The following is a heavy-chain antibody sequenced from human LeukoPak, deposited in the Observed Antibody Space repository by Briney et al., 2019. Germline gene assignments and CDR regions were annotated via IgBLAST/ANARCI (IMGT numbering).Heavy chain of an antibody. J-gene: IGHJ4*02. D-gene: IGHD3-22*01. CDR2: IIPILGIA. CDR1: GGTFSSYA. Sequence: SVKVSCKASGGTFSSYAISWVRQAPGQGLEWMGRIIPILGIANYAQKFQGRVTMTRDTSISTAYMELSRLRSDDTAVYYCFFDDSSGYPNFDYWGQGTLVTVSS. CDR3: FFDDSSGYPNFDY. V-gene: IGHV1-69*04.